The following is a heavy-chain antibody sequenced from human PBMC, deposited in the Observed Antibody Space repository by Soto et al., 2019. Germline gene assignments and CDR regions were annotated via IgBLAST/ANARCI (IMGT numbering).Heavy chain of an antibody. CDR2: IIPILGIA. CDR3: ARATLYEGDS. D-gene: IGHD3-22*01. V-gene: IGHV1-69*02. CDR1: GGTFSSYT. Sequence: QVQLVQSGAEVKKPGSSVKVSCKASGGTFSSYTISWVRQAPGQGLEWMGRIIPILGIANYAQKFQGRVTITADKSTSTDYMELSSLRSEDTAVYYCARATLYEGDSWGQGTLVTVSS. J-gene: IGHJ5*02.